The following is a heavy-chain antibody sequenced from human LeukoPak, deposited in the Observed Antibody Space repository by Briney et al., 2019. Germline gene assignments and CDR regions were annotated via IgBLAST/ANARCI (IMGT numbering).Heavy chain of an antibody. V-gene: IGHV1-18*01. CDR1: GYTFTSYG. D-gene: IGHD3-22*01. CDR2: ISAYNGNT. J-gene: IGHJ4*02. CDR3: ARVKSPVSSMIVVAPIF. Sequence: GASVKVSCKASGYTFTSYGISWVRQAPGQGLEWMGWISAYNGNTNYAQKLQGRVTMTTDTSTSTAYMELRSLRSEDTAVYYCARVKSPVSSMIVVAPIFWGQGALVTVSS.